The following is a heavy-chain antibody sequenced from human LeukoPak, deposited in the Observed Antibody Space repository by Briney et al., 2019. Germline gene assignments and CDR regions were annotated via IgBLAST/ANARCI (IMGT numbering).Heavy chain of an antibody. V-gene: IGHV4-4*02. CDR1: GDSINSLDL. CDR3: AGLVGRYSSGLYYYYFDY. Sequence: PSETLSLTCTVSGDSINSLDLWSWVRQPPGKGLEGVGEIYLSGTTHSNPSVKSRVTISIDKSKNQFFLNLSSVTAADTAVYYCAGLVGRYSSGLYYYYFDYWGQGTLVTVSS. CDR2: IYLSGTT. D-gene: IGHD3-22*01. J-gene: IGHJ4*02.